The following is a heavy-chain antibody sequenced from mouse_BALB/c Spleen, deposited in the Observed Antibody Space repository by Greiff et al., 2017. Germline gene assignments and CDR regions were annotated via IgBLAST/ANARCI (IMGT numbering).Heavy chain of an antibody. CDR2: ISSGSSTI. J-gene: IGHJ4*01. CDR3: ARYGNYAMDY. D-gene: IGHD2-1*01. CDR1: GFTFSSFG. Sequence: EVQVVESGGGLVQPGGSRKLSCAASGFTFSSFGMHWVRQAPEKGLEWVAYISSGSSTIYYADTVKGRITISKDKPKNTLFLQMTSLRSEDTAMYYCARYGNYAMDYWGQGTSVTVSS. V-gene: IGHV5-17*02.